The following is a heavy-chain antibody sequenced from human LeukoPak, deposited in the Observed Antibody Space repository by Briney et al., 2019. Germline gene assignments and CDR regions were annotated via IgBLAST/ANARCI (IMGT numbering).Heavy chain of an antibody. V-gene: IGHV1-18*01. J-gene: IGHJ4*02. CDR3: ARDRLRWLQFRGDFDY. Sequence: ASVKVSRKASGYTFTSYGISWVRQAPGQGLERMGWISAYNGNTNYAQKLQGRVTMTTDTSTSTAYMELRSLRSDDTAVYYCARDRLRWLQFRGDFDYWGQGTLVTVSS. D-gene: IGHD5-24*01. CDR2: ISAYNGNT. CDR1: GYTFTSYG.